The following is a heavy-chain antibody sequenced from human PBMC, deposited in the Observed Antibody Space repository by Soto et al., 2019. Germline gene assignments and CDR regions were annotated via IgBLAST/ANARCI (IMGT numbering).Heavy chain of an antibody. CDR3: ARGGGLLRYFDCPGTTTGFDP. V-gene: IGHV4-4*07. CDR1: GGSISSYY. Sequence: QVQLQESGPGLVKPSETLSLTCTVSGGSISSYYWSWIRQPAGKGLEWIGRIYTSGSTNYNPSLKSRVTMSVDTSKNQFSLKLSSVTAADTAVYYCARGGGLLRYFDCPGTTTGFDPWGQGTLVTVSS. D-gene: IGHD3-9*01. J-gene: IGHJ5*02. CDR2: IYTSGST.